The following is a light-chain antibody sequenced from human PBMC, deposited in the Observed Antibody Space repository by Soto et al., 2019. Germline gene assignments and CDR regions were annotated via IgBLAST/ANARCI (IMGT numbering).Light chain of an antibody. CDR2: GAS. CDR1: QTVSTSF. CDR3: QQDYKFLT. Sequence: EIVMTQSPATLSLSPGERATLSCRASQTVSTSFLAWYQQKPGQSPRLLIYGASTRATGIPARFSGSGSGTDFALTISSLQPEDFAVYYCQQDYKFLTFGGGTKVDIK. J-gene: IGKJ4*01. V-gene: IGKV3D-7*01.